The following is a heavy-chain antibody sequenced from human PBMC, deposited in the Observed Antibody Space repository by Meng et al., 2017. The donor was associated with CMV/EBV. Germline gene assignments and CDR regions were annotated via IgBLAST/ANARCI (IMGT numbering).Heavy chain of an antibody. V-gene: IGHV3-21*01. D-gene: IGHD1-26*01. J-gene: IGHJ4*02. CDR1: GFTFSSYS. CDR3: ARSLREGARGFDY. CDR2: ISSSSSYI. Sequence: EVQLVESGGGLVKPGGSRRLSCAASGFTFSSYSMNWVRQAPGKGLEWVSSISSSSSYIYYADSVKGRFTISRDNAKNSLYLQMNSLRAEDTAVYYCARSLREGARGFDYWGQGTMVTVSS.